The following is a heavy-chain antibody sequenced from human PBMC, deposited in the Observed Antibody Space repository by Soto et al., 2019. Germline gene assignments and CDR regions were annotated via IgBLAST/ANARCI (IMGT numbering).Heavy chain of an antibody. D-gene: IGHD3-9*01. CDR2: IWYDGSNK. Sequence: QVQLVESGGGVVQPGRSLRLSCAASGFTFSSYGMHWVRQAPGKGLEWVAVIWYDGSNKYYADSVKGRFTISRDNSKNTRQLQMNSLRAEDTAGYYCARDYSLTGDYYYYGMDVWGQGTTVTVSS. V-gene: IGHV3-33*01. CDR3: ARDYSLTGDYYYYGMDV. J-gene: IGHJ6*02. CDR1: GFTFSSYG.